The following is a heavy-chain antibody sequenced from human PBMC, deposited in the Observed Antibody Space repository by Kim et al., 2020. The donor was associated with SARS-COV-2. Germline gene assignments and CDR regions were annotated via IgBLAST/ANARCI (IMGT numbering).Heavy chain of an antibody. Sequence: GGSLRLSCAASGFTFSSYDMNWVRQAPGKGLEWVSSISSASSYIYYADSVKGRFTISRDNAKNSLYLQMNSLRAEDTAVYYCARELVSSGWFDNWGQGTLVTVSS. CDR3: ARELVSSGWFDN. D-gene: IGHD6-19*01. J-gene: IGHJ4*02. CDR1: GFTFSSYD. CDR2: ISSASSYI. V-gene: IGHV3-21*01.